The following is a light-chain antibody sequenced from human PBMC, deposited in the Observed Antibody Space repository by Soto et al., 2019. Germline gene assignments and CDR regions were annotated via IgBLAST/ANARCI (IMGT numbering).Light chain of an antibody. Sequence: EIVLTQSPGTLSVSPGERATLSCRASQSVINYLAWYQQKPGQAPRLLIYAASSRATGISDRFSGSGSGTDFTLIINSLEPEDAAVYYCQQRSNWPPITFGQGTRLEIK. J-gene: IGKJ5*01. CDR2: AAS. CDR1: QSVINY. V-gene: IGKV3-11*01. CDR3: QQRSNWPPIT.